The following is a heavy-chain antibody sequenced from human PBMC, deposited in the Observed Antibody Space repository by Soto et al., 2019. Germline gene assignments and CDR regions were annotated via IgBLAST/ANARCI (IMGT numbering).Heavy chain of an antibody. V-gene: IGHV3-23*01. J-gene: IGHJ4*02. CDR2: IGGSGGST. CDR3: AKDRDQYSDYAPRLVRLLIPH. CDR1: GFTFSRYA. D-gene: IGHD4-17*01. Sequence: EVQLLESGGGLVQPGGSLRLSCAASGFTFSRYARTWVRQAPGKGLEWVSAIGGSGGSTYYADSVKGRFTISRDNSRNTLYLQMNSLTAEDTAVYYCAKDRDQYSDYAPRLVRLLIPHWGLGTLVTVSS.